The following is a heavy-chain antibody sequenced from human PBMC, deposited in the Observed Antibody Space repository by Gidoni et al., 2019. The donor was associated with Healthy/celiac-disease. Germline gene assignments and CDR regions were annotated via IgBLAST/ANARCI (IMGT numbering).Heavy chain of an antibody. V-gene: IGHV1-69*01. D-gene: IGHD2-15*01. CDR3: ARSLVVVVAATLGGDYYYYGMDV. Sequence: QVQLVQSGAEVKKPGSSVKVSCKASGGTFSSYAISWVRQAPGQGLEWMGGIIPIFGTANYAQKFQGRVTITADESTSTAYMELSSLRSEDTAVYYCARSLVVVVAATLGGDYYYYGMDVWGQGTTVTVSS. J-gene: IGHJ6*02. CDR1: GGTFSSYA. CDR2: IIPIFGTA.